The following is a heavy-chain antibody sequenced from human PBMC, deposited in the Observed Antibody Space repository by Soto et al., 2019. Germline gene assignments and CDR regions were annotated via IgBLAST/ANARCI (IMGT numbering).Heavy chain of an antibody. J-gene: IGHJ2*01. D-gene: IGHD3-9*01. CDR3: ARESHDILTGPPWVWYFDL. CDR1: GGSFSGYY. V-gene: IGHV4-34*01. Sequence: QVQLQQWGAGPLRPLETLSLTCGVSGGSFSGYYWAWIRQSPGKGLEWIGEINDRGSINYNPSLKSRGSISVDTSKNHYSLNLRSVTAAYTAVYYCARESHDILTGPPWVWYFDLWGRGTLVTVSS. CDR2: INDRGSI.